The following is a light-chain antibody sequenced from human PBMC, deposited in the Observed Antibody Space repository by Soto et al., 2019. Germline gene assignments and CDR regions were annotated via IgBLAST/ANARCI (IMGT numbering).Light chain of an antibody. Sequence: EIVLTQSPATLSLSPGERATLSCRASQSVSSYLAWYQQKPGQAPRLLIYGASTRATGIPARFSGSGSGTEFTLPISSLQSEDFAVYYCQQFHNWPPITFGQGTRPEIK. CDR2: GAS. J-gene: IGKJ5*01. V-gene: IGKV3-15*01. CDR1: QSVSSY. CDR3: QQFHNWPPIT.